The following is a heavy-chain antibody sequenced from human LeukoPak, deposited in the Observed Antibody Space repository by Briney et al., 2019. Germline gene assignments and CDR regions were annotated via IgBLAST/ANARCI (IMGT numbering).Heavy chain of an antibody. CDR1: GYTFTSYD. D-gene: IGHD3-16*01. J-gene: IGHJ6*03. V-gene: IGHV1-8*01. CDR2: MNPNSGNT. Sequence: ASVKVSCKASGYTFTSYDINWGRQATGQGLERMGWMNPNSGNTGYAQKFQGRVTMTRNTSISTAYMELSSLRSEDTAVYYCAIRYGLGEKYYYYYYMDVWGKGTTVTVSS. CDR3: AIRYGLGEKYYYYYYMDV.